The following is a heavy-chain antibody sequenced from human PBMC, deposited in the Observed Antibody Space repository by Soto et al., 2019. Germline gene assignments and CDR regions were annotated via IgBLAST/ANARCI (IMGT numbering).Heavy chain of an antibody. D-gene: IGHD5-18*01. CDR3: AGAVDTNYYYFGLDV. CDR1: GFTFSTYN. CDR2: MSSSTYYT. Sequence: GGSLRLSCAASGFTFSTYNMNWVRQAPGKGLEWVSYMSSSTYYTYYADSVKGRLTISRDNAKSSLYLQMNSLRAEDTAIYYCAGAVDTNYYYFGLDVWGQGTTVTVSS. J-gene: IGHJ6*02. V-gene: IGHV3-21*06.